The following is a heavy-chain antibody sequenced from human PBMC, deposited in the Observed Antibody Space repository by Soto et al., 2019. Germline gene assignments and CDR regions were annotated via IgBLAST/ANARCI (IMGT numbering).Heavy chain of an antibody. CDR3: ARDQWLAGAFDI. D-gene: IGHD6-19*01. J-gene: IGHJ3*02. V-gene: IGHV3-21*01. CDR2: ISSSSSYI. Sequence: PGGSLRLSCAASGFTFSSYSMNWVRQAPGKGLEWVSSISSSSSYIYYADSVKGRFTISRDNAKNSLYLQMNSLRVEDTAVYYCARDQWLAGAFDIWGQGTMVTVSS. CDR1: GFTFSSYS.